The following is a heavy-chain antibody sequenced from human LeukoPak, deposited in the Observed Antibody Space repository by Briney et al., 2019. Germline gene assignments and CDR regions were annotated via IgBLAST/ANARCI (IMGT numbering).Heavy chain of an antibody. CDR3: ARGKISSGYYFVDY. J-gene: IGHJ4*02. V-gene: IGHV4-59*01. CDR2: IYYSGST. D-gene: IGHD3-22*01. Sequence: PSETLSLTCTVSGGSISSYYWSWIRQPPGKGLEWIGYIYYSGSTNYNPSLKSRVTISVDTSKNQFSLKLSSVTAADTAVYYCARGKISSGYYFVDYWGQGTLVTVSS. CDR1: GGSISSYY.